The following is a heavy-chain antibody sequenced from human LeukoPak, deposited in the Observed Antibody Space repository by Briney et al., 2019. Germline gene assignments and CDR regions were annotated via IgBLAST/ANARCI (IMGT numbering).Heavy chain of an antibody. V-gene: IGHV3-21*04. CDR2: ITSSGTYI. CDR1: GFTFSSYS. J-gene: IGHJ3*02. D-gene: IGHD3-10*01. Sequence: TGGSLRLSCAASGFTFSSYSMNWVRQAPGKALEWVSSITSSGTYIFYADSVKGRFTISRDNSKNTLYLQMNSLRAEDTAVYYCAKDLFRITMVRGAPGDAFDIWGQGTMVTVSS. CDR3: AKDLFRITMVRGAPGDAFDI.